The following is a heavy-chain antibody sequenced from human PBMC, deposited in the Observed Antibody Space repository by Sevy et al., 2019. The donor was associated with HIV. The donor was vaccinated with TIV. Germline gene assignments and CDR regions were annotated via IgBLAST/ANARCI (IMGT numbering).Heavy chain of an antibody. J-gene: IGHJ6*02. CDR3: ARVASDVMDV. CDR1: GGTFSSYA. V-gene: IGHV1-69*13. Sequence: ASVKVSCKASGGTFSSYAISWVRQAPGQGLEWMGGIIPIFGTANYAQKFQGRVTITADESTSTAYMELGSLRSEDTAVYYCARVASDVMDVWGQGTTVTVSS. CDR2: IIPIFGTA.